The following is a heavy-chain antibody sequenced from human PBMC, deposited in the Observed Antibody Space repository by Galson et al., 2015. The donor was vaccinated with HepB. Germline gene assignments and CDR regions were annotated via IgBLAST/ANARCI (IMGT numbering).Heavy chain of an antibody. CDR1: GFTFSSYA. CDR3: AKDRSTMVSTVGY. Sequence: SLRLSCAASGFTFSSYAMSWVRQAPGKGLEWVSTISNSAGITYYADSVKGRFTISRDSSKNTLYLQMSSLRVEDTAVYYCAKDRSTMVSTVGYWGQGTLVTVSS. CDR2: ISNSAGIT. D-gene: IGHD4/OR15-4a*01. V-gene: IGHV3-23*01. J-gene: IGHJ4*02.